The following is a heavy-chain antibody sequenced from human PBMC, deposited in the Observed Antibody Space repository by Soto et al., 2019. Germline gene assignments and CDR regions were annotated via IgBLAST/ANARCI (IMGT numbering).Heavy chain of an antibody. V-gene: IGHV2-5*02. CDR1: GFSLSTSGVG. Sequence: QITLKESGPTLVKPTQTLTLTCTFSGFSLSTSGVGVGWIRQPPGKALEWLALIYWDDDKRYSPSLKSRLTITKDTSKNQVVLTLTNMDPVDTATYYCAHRSAYYYSWGYWGQGTLVTVSS. CDR2: IYWDDDK. J-gene: IGHJ4*02. CDR3: AHRSAYYYSWGY. D-gene: IGHD3-22*01.